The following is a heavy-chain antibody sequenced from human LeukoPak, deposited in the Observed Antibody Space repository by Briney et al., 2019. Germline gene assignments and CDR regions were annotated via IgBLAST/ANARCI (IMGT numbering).Heavy chain of an antibody. Sequence: GGSLRLSCAASGFTFDDYAMHWVRQAPGKGLEWVSLISGDGGSTYYADSVKGRFTISRDNSKNSLYLQMNSLRTEDTALYYCAKVRGCGDYVALFDYWGQGTLVTVSS. D-gene: IGHD4-17*01. J-gene: IGHJ4*02. CDR3: AKVRGCGDYVALFDY. CDR1: GFTFDDYA. CDR2: ISGDGGST. V-gene: IGHV3-43*02.